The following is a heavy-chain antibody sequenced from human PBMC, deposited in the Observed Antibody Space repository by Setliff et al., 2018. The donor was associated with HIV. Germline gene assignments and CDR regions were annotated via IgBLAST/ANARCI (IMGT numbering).Heavy chain of an antibody. V-gene: IGHV1-24*01. CDR2: FDPQDGET. CDR3: AIDMVGGWLRPMPDF. CDR1: GFTLREVS. D-gene: IGHD2-2*01. Sequence: GASVKVSCKVSGFTLREVSLHWLRQAPGKGLEWMGYFDPQDGETVYAQQFQGRVTLTEDTSTGTAYMELSGLRSEDTAVYYCAIDMVGGWLRPMPDFWGQGALVTVSS. J-gene: IGHJ4*02.